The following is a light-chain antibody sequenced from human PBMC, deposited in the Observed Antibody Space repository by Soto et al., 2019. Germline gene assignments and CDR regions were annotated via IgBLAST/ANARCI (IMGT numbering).Light chain of an antibody. CDR3: QQGNSLPLT. Sequence: DIQMTQSPSSVSASVGDRVTITCRASQDVTTSLAWFQQNPGEAPRLLIYSASSLHRGVPSRFSGSGSGTDFTITISSLQPEDFATYYCQQGNSLPLTFGGGTKVEIK. CDR1: QDVTTS. V-gene: IGKV1-12*01. J-gene: IGKJ4*01. CDR2: SAS.